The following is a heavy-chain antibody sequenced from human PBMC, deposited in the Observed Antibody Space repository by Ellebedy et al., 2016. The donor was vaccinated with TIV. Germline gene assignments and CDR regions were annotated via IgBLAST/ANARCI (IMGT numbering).Heavy chain of an antibody. D-gene: IGHD3-10*01. CDR1: GFTFINYA. V-gene: IGHV3-30-3*01. J-gene: IGHJ6*02. Sequence: PGGSLSLSCAASGFTFINYAMHWVRQAPGKGLEWVAVISYDGNRNYYGDSVKGRFTISRDNSKDTLYLQLNTLTPEDTAVYYCARAFGSGTSEYYYGMDVWGQGTTVTVSS. CDR2: ISYDGNRN. CDR3: ARAFGSGTSEYYYGMDV.